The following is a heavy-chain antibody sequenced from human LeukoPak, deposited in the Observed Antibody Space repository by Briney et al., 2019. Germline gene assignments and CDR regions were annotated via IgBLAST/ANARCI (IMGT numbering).Heavy chain of an antibody. CDR1: GYTFTSYG. CDR2: ISPYNDNA. D-gene: IGHD2-15*01. J-gene: IGHJ3*02. Sequence: ASVKVSCKASGYTFTSYGITWVRQAPGQGPEWMGWISPYNDNANYAQKLQGRVTMTTDTSTSTAYMELRSLRSDDTAVYYCARAGYCSGGSCHTGAFDIWGQGTMVTGSS. V-gene: IGHV1-18*01. CDR3: ARAGYCSGGSCHTGAFDI.